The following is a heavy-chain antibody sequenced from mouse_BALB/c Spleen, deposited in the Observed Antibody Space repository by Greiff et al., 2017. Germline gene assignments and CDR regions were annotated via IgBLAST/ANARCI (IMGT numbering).Heavy chain of an antibody. CDR3: ARYRYDGDYYAMDY. V-gene: IGHV5-17*02. Sequence: EVQVVESGGGLVQPGGSRKLSCAASGFTFSSFGMHWVRQAPEKGLEWVAYISSGSSTIYYADTVKGRFTISRDNPKNTLFLQMTSLRSEDTAMYYCARYRYDGDYYAMDYWGQGTSVTVSS. CDR1: GFTFSSFG. J-gene: IGHJ4*01. CDR2: ISSGSSTI. D-gene: IGHD2-14*01.